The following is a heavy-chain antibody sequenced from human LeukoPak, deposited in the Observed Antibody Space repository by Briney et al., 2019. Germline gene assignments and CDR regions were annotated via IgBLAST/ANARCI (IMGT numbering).Heavy chain of an antibody. Sequence: GGSLRLSCAASGFTFSRYYMTWVRQAPGKGLEWVANIKQDGSEKFYVDSVKGRFTISRDNAKNSLFLQMNSLRAEDTAVYYCVRWIASGSGIYWYFDVWGRGALVTVSS. CDR1: GFTFSRYY. V-gene: IGHV3-7*01. CDR2: IKQDGSEK. J-gene: IGHJ2*01. D-gene: IGHD1-26*01. CDR3: VRWIASGSGIYWYFDV.